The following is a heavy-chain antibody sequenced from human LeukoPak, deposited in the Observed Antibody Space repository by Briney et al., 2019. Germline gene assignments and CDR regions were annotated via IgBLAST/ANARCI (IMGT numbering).Heavy chain of an antibody. J-gene: IGHJ6*03. D-gene: IGHD6-19*01. CDR1: GGSISSYY. CDR3: ARDIPPFYSSGGPVGKGGYYYYYMDV. Sequence: PSETLSLTCTVSGGSISSYYWSWIRQPAGKGLEWIGRIYTSGSTNFNPSLKSRVTMSVDTSKNQFSLKLSSVTAADTAVYYCARDIPPFYSSGGPVGKGGYYYYYMDVWGKGTTVTVSS. V-gene: IGHV4-4*07. CDR2: IYTSGST.